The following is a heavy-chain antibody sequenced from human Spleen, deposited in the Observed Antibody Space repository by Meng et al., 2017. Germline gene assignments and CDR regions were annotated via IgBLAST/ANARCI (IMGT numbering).Heavy chain of an antibody. J-gene: IGHJ3*02. V-gene: IGHV3-30*04. D-gene: IGHD3-22*01. CDR1: GITFSSYS. CDR3: AQVVDYYDTSGDAFAI. CDR2: VSHDGNNK. Sequence: GESLKISCAASGITFSSYSIHWIRQAPGKWLEWVAVVSHDGNNKYYADSVRGRFTISRDNSKKTLYLQMNSLTADDSAVYYCAQVVDYYDTSGDAFAIWGQGTVVTVSS.